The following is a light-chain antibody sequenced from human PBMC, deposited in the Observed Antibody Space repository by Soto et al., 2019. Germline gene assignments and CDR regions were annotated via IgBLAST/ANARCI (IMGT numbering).Light chain of an antibody. Sequence: QSALTQPRSVSGSPGQSVTISCTGTSSDVGGYNYVSWYQQHPGKAPKLMIYDVSKRPSGVHDRFSGSKSGNTASLTISGLQAEDEAEYYCCSYAGSYTWVFGTGTKLTVL. V-gene: IGLV2-11*01. J-gene: IGLJ1*01. CDR1: SSDVGGYNY. CDR2: DVS. CDR3: CSYAGSYTWV.